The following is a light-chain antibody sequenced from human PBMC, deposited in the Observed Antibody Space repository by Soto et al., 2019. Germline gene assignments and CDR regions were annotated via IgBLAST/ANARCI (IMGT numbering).Light chain of an antibody. CDR1: QSVAGNY. V-gene: IGKV3-20*01. CDR2: GAS. Sequence: ENVLTQSPGTLSLPPGERATLSCRARQSVAGNYLVWYQQRPGQAPRLLIYGASTRATGIPDRFSGSGSGADFTLTITRLEPEDSAVYYCQQYGRSRTFGQGTKVEIK. J-gene: IGKJ1*01. CDR3: QQYGRSRT.